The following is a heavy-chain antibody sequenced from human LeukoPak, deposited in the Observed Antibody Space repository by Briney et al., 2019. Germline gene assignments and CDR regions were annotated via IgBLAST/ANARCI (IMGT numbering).Heavy chain of an antibody. J-gene: IGHJ4*02. CDR3: AKDPGVGATRGYFDY. D-gene: IGHD1-26*01. Sequence: GGSLRLSCAASGFTFSSYAMSWVRQAPGKGLDWVSAISGSGGRTSYADSVAGRFTVSRDNSKNTLYLQMNSLRAEDTAVYYCAKDPGVGATRGYFDYWGQGTLVTVSS. CDR1: GFTFSSYA. V-gene: IGHV3-23*01. CDR2: ISGSGGRT.